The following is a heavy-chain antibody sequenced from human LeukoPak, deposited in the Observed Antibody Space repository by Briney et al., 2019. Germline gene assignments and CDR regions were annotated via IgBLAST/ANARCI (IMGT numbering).Heavy chain of an antibody. J-gene: IGHJ5*02. CDR2: IYYSGTT. CDR3: ARDLHGSGTWDWFDP. CDR1: GGSISSSSHY. V-gene: IGHV4-39*07. D-gene: IGHD3-10*01. Sequence: SETLSLTCTVSGGSISSSSHYWGWIRQPPGKGLEWIGSIYYSGTTAYNPSLKSRVTISVDTSKNQFSLKLNSVTAADTAMYYCARDLHGSGTWDWFDPWGQGTLVTVSS.